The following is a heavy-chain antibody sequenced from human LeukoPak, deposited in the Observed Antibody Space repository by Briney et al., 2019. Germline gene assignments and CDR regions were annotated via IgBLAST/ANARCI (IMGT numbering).Heavy chain of an antibody. CDR3: ARDSSGWYGPFDY. Sequence: PSETLSLTCTVSGGSISSYYWSWIRQPPGKGLEWIGYIYHSGSTNYNPSLKSRVTISVDTSKDQFSLKLSFVTAADTAVYYCARDSSGWYGPFDYWGQGTLVTVSS. J-gene: IGHJ4*02. CDR2: IYHSGST. D-gene: IGHD6-19*01. V-gene: IGHV4-59*01. CDR1: GGSISSYY.